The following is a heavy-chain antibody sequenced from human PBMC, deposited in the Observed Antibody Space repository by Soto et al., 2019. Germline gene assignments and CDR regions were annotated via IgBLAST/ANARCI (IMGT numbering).Heavy chain of an antibody. J-gene: IGHJ3*02. Sequence: EVQLVESGGGLVQPGGSLRLSCAASAFTFSSYAMHWVRQAPGKGLEYVSAISSNGGSTYYANSVKGRFTISRDNSKNTLYFQMGSLRAEDMAVYYCARNYGGNSYAFDIWGQGTMVTVSS. V-gene: IGHV3-64*01. CDR2: ISSNGGST. CDR1: AFTFSSYA. CDR3: ARNYGGNSYAFDI. D-gene: IGHD2-21*02.